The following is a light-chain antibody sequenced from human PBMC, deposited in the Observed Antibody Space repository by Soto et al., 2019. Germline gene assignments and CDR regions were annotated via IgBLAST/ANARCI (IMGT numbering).Light chain of an antibody. CDR3: QTWGAGFSVV. CDR2: VNTDGSH. CDR1: SGHSSYA. Sequence: QSVLTQSPSASASLGASVKLTCTLSSGHSSYAIAWHQQQPEKGPQYLMKVNTDGSHNKGDGIPDRFSGSSSGAERYLTISSLQSEDEADSYCQTWGAGFSVVFGGGTLRTVL. V-gene: IGLV4-69*01. J-gene: IGLJ2*01.